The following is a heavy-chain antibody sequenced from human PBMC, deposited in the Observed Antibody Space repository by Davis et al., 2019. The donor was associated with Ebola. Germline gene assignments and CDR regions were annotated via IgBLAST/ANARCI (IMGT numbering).Heavy chain of an antibody. V-gene: IGHV1-2*04. J-gene: IGHJ3*02. CDR1: GYTFTGYY. D-gene: IGHD1-26*01. Sequence: AASVTVPCKASGYTFTGYYIHWVRQAPGQGLEWMGWINPNSGGTNYAQKFQGWVTMTRDTSISTAYMELSRLRSDDTAVYYCARDQGGSYSDAFDIWGQGTMVTVSS. CDR2: INPNSGGT. CDR3: ARDQGGSYSDAFDI.